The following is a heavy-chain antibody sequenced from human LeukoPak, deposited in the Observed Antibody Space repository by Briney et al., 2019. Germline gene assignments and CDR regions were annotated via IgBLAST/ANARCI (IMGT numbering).Heavy chain of an antibody. J-gene: IGHJ3*02. CDR2: ISSSGSTI. CDR1: GFTFSSYE. D-gene: IGHD3-9*01. CDR3: ARESYYDILTGYPRGAFDI. V-gene: IGHV3-48*03. Sequence: GGSLRLSCAASGFTFSSYEMNWVRQAPGKGLEWVSYISSSGSTIYYADSVKGRFTISRDNAKNSLYLQMNSLRAEDTAVYYCARESYYDILTGYPRGAFDIWGQGTMVTVSS.